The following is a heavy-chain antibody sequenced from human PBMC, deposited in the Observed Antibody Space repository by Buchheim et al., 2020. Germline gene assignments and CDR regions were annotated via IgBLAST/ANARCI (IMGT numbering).Heavy chain of an antibody. CDR2: INQRGTEK. CDR1: GFTFSDFW. CDR3: ARDGVAEGLYFDY. D-gene: IGHD2-15*01. V-gene: IGHV3-7*01. Sequence: EVQLVESGGGLVQPGGSLRLSCAASGFTFSDFWMNWVRQAPGKGLEWVASINQRGTEKYYVDSVKGRFTVSRDNGKHSLYLQMNNLRAEDTAVYYCARDGVAEGLYFDYWGQGTL. J-gene: IGHJ4*02.